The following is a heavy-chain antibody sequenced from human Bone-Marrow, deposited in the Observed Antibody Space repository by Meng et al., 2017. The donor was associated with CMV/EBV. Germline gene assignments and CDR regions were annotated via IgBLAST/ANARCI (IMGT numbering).Heavy chain of an antibody. Sequence: SETLSLTCTVSGGSISSYYWSWIRQPPGKGLEWLGYIYYSGSTNYNPSLASRVTMSADTSKNQFSLKLTSVTAADTAVYYCARQPPGAAAFDFWGQGTMVTVAS. CDR3: ARQPPGAAAFDF. D-gene: IGHD3-10*01. V-gene: IGHV4-59*01. J-gene: IGHJ3*01. CDR2: IYYSGST. CDR1: GGSISSYY.